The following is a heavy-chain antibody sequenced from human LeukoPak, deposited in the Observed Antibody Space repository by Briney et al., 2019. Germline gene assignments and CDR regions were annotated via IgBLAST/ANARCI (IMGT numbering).Heavy chain of an antibody. Sequence: GGSLGLSCAASGFTFSSYAMSWVRQAPGKGLEWVSGISDSGGSTFYADSVKGRFTISRDNSKNILYLQMNSLRADDTAVYYCAKVSESNYDILTGYYTPYYFDYWGQGTLVTVSS. CDR1: GFTFSSYA. V-gene: IGHV3-23*01. J-gene: IGHJ4*02. CDR3: AKVSESNYDILTGYYTPYYFDY. D-gene: IGHD3-9*01. CDR2: ISDSGGST.